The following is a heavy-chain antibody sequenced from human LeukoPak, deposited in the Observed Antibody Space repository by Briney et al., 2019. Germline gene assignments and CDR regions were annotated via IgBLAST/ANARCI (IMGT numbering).Heavy chain of an antibody. CDR3: ARHSEYSSSSPLDY. CDR1: GGSFSGYY. J-gene: IGHJ4*02. Sequence: SETLSLTCAVYGGSFSGYYWSWIRQPPGKGLEWIGSIYYSGSTYYNPSLKSRVTISVDTSKNQFSLKLSSVTAADTAVYYCARHSEYSSSSPLDYWGQGTLVTVSS. CDR2: IYYSGST. V-gene: IGHV4-34*01. D-gene: IGHD6-6*01.